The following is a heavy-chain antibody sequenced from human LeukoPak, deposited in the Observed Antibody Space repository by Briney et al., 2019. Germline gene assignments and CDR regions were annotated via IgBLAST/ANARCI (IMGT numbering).Heavy chain of an antibody. D-gene: IGHD1-1*01. J-gene: IGHJ5*01. Sequence: ASVKVSCKASGYSFSDYYMHWVRQAPGQGLEWMGWINPDSGGTHYAQKFQGRVTLTRDTSLITAYMELSRLRSDDTAVYYCAKDISTHMEPPDWFDSWGQGTLVTVSS. CDR3: AKDISTHMEPPDWFDS. CDR1: GYSFSDYY. V-gene: IGHV1-2*02. CDR2: INPDSGGT.